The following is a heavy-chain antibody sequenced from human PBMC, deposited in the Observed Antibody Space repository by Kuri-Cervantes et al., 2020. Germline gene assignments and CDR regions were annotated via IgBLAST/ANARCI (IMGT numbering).Heavy chain of an antibody. CDR3: ARGSMEGATSAYYYGMDV. D-gene: IGHD1-26*01. V-gene: IGHV4-31*03. J-gene: IGHJ6*02. CDR1: GGSISSGGYY. CDR2: IYYSGST. Sequence: SETLSLTCTVSGGSISSGGYYWSWIRQHPGKGLEWIGYIYYSGSTYYNPSLKSRVTISVDTSKNQFSLKLSSVTAADTGVYYCARGSMEGATSAYYYGMDVWGQGTTVTVSS.